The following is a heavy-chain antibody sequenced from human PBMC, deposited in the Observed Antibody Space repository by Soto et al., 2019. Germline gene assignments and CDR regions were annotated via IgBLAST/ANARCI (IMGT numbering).Heavy chain of an antibody. CDR3: ARDEDTAMVREYYYYGMDV. D-gene: IGHD5-18*01. CDR2: IIPIFGTA. CDR1: GGTFSSYA. J-gene: IGHJ6*02. V-gene: IGHV1-69*13. Sequence: GASVKVSCKASGGTFSSYAISWVRQAPGQGLEWMGGIIPIFGTANYAQKLQGRVTITADESTSTAYMELSSLRSEDTAVYYCARDEDTAMVREYYYYGMDVWGQGTTVTVSS.